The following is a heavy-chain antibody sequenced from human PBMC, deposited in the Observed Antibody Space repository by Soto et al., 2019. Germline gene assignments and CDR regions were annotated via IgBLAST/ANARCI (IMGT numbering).Heavy chain of an antibody. D-gene: IGHD6-13*01. CDR1: GFTFSSYA. CDR3: ARDSAYSSSWYGDWFDP. CDR2: ISYDGSNK. J-gene: IGHJ5*02. V-gene: IGHV3-30-3*01. Sequence: PGGSLRLSCAASGFTFSSYAMHWVRQAPGKGLEWVAVISYDGSNKYYADSVKGRFTISRDNSKNTLYLQMNSLRAEDTAVYYCARDSAYSSSWYGDWFDPWGQGTLVTVSS.